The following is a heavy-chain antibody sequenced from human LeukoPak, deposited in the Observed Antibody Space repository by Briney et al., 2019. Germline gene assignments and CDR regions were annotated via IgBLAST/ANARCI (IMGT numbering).Heavy chain of an antibody. CDR2: ISSSSSYI. CDR1: GFTFSSYS. D-gene: IGHD2-15*01. J-gene: IGHJ6*02. V-gene: IGHV3-21*01. CDR3: AREADETLVVVAATPSDYYYYGMDV. Sequence: GGSLRLSCAASGFTFSSYSMNWVRQAPGKGLEWVSSISSSSSYIYYADSVKGRFTISRDNAKNSLYLQMNSLRAEDTAVYYCAREADETLVVVAATPSDYYYYGMDVWGQGTTVTVSS.